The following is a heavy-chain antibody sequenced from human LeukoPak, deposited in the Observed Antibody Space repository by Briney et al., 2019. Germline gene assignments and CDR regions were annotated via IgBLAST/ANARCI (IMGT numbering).Heavy chain of an antibody. CDR1: GFTFSSYA. V-gene: IGHV3-23*01. CDR2: ISXICLST. J-gene: IGHJ3*02. Sequence: PGGSLXXXXXAXGFTFSSYAXSWVGQAPGKGVEWVSAISXICLSTYYSDSVRGRFPISRYNSNNTLYLQMNSLRAEDTAVYYCAKGEYYYDSSGTYDAFDIWGQGTMVTVSS. D-gene: IGHD3-22*01. CDR3: AKGEYYYDSSGTYDAFDI.